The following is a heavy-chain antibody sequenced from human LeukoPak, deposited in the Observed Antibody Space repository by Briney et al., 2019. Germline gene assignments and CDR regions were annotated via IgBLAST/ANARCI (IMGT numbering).Heavy chain of an antibody. CDR3: ARVRVGVVIGVFDY. CDR1: GYTFTGYY. D-gene: IGHD3-3*01. J-gene: IGHJ4*02. V-gene: IGHV1-2*02. Sequence: ASVKVSCKASGYTFTGYYMHWVRQAPGQGLEWMGWINPNSGGTNYAQKFQGRVTMTRDTSISTAYMELSRLRSDDTAVYYCARVRVGVVIGVFDYWGQGTLATVSS. CDR2: INPNSGGT.